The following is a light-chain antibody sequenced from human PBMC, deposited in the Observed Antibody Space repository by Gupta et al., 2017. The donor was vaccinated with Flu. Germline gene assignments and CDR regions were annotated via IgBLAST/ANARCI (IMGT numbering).Light chain of an antibody. Sequence: DIQMTQSPSTLSASVGDRVTITCRASQSISSWLAWYQQKPGKAPKLLIYKASSLESGVPSRFSDSRSGTELTLSISSLLPDNFATYYCQEENSYCQTFGQGTKVEIK. J-gene: IGKJ1*01. CDR1: QSISSW. CDR2: KAS. CDR3: QEENSYCQT. V-gene: IGKV1-5*03.